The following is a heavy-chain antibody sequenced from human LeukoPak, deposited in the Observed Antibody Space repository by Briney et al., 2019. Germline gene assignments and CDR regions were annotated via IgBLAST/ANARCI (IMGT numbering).Heavy chain of an antibody. J-gene: IGHJ3*02. CDR3: ARERSRDGYNYRAFDI. CDR1: GGTFSSYA. V-gene: IGHV1-69*13. D-gene: IGHD5-24*01. Sequence: SVKVSCKASGGTFSSYAIIWVRQAPGQGLEWMGGIIPIFGTANYAQKFQGRVTITADESTSTAYMELSSLRSEDTAVYYCARERSRDGYNYRAFDIWGQGTMVTVSS. CDR2: IIPIFGTA.